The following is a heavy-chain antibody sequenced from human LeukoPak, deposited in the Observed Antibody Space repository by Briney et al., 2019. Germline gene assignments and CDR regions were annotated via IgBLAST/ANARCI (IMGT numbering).Heavy chain of an antibody. Sequence: GGSLRLSCAASGFTFSSYAMSWVRQAPGKGVEWVSAISGSGGSTYYADSVKGRFTISRDNSKNTLYLQMNSLRAEETAVYYCAKGRYCSGGSCQGGVFDYWGQGTLVTVSS. V-gene: IGHV3-23*01. J-gene: IGHJ4*02. CDR3: AKGRYCSGGSCQGGVFDY. CDR2: ISGSGGST. D-gene: IGHD2-15*01. CDR1: GFTFSSYA.